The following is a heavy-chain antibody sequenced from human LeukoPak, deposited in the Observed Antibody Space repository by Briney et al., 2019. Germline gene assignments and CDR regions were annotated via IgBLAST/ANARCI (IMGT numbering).Heavy chain of an antibody. CDR2: ISQDESNK. CDR1: GFTFRNYV. V-gene: IGHV3-30*03. Sequence: GGSLRLSCVASGFTFRNYVMHWVRQAPGKGLEWVAGISQDESNKYYTDSVKGRFTISRDNSKNTLFLQMNRLSIEDTAVYYCAREADAFDIWGQGTMVTVSS. J-gene: IGHJ3*02. CDR3: AREADAFDI.